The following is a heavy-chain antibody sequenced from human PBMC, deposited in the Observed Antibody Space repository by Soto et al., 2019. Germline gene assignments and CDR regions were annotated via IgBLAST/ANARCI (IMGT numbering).Heavy chain of an antibody. Sequence: EVQLVESGGDLVQPGGSLRLSCAASGPTFSGYWMHWVRQAPGKGLVWVSRANSDGTSTAYADSVKGRFTISSDNAKNTLYLQMNSLRAEDTAVYYCARGWTGGYWGQGTLVTVSS. D-gene: IGHD2-15*01. CDR1: GPTFSGYW. CDR2: ANSDGTST. CDR3: ARGWTGGY. J-gene: IGHJ4*02. V-gene: IGHV3-74*01.